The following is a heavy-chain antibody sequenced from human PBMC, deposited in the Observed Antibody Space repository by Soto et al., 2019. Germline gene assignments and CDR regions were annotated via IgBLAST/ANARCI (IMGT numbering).Heavy chain of an antibody. CDR1: GGSISSGGYY. V-gene: IGHV4-31*03. CDR2: IYYSGST. J-gene: IGHJ4*02. D-gene: IGHD3-3*01. CDR3: ARGHRATIFGVVAYIDY. Sequence: SETLSLTCTVSGGSISSGGYYWSWIRQHPGKGLEWIGYIYYSGSTYYNPSLKSRVTISVDTSKNQFSLKLSSVTAADTAVYYCARGHRATIFGVVAYIDYWGQGTLVTVSS.